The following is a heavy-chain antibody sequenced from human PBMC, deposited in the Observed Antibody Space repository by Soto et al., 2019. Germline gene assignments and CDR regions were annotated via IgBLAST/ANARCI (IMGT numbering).Heavy chain of an antibody. CDR3: AKVGVDTAMVDLDFDY. Sequence: EVQLLESGGGLVQPGGSLRLSCAASGFTFSSYAMSWVRQAPGKGLEWVSAISGSGGSTYYADSVKGRFTISRDNSKNTLYLQMNSLRAEDTAVYDCAKVGVDTAMVDLDFDYWGQGTLVTVSS. CDR2: ISGSGGST. V-gene: IGHV3-23*01. J-gene: IGHJ4*02. CDR1: GFTFSSYA. D-gene: IGHD5-18*01.